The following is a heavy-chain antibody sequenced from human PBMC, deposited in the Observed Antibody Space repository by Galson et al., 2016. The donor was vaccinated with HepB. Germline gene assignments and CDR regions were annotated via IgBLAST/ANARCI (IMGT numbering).Heavy chain of an antibody. V-gene: IGHV1-2*06. J-gene: IGHJ2*01. CDR2: IDPNSGDT. CDR1: GYMFTAYY. CDR3: TRGGPPSYFGV. Sequence: SVKVSCKASGYMFTAYYIHWVRQAPGQGLEWMGRIDPNSGDTKFAQNFQGGVTLTRDTSLTTVYLELTRLRPNDTAVYFCTRGGPPSYFGVWGRGTLVTVS.